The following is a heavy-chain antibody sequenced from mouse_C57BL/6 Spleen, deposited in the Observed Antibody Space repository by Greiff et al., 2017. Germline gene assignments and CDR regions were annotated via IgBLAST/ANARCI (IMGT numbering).Heavy chain of an antibody. CDR2: IYPGDGDT. D-gene: IGHD2-4*01. CDR1: GYAFSSYW. J-gene: IGHJ2*01. Sequence: QVQLQQSGAELVKPGASVKISCKASGYAFSSYWMNWVKQRPGKGLEWIGQIYPGDGDTNYNGKFKGKATLTADKSSSTAYMPLSSLTSEDSAVYFCARTPYDYDGGYYFDYWGQGTTLTVSS. CDR3: ARTPYDYDGGYYFDY. V-gene: IGHV1-80*01.